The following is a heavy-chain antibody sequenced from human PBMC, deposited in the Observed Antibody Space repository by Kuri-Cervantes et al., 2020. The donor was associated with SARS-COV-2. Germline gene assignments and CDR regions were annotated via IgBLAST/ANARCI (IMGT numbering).Heavy chain of an antibody. J-gene: IGHJ4*02. V-gene: IGHV3-30*18. CDR2: ISHDGKNK. Sequence: GGSLRLPCAASGFHCSRTDMHWVRLAPGKGLEWVAVISHDGKNKKCLASGKGRFTISRDNSQKTLYLHMKSLRSEDTAMYYCAKDRVGVQDFWGQGTLVTVSS. CDR1: GFHCSRTD. CDR3: AKDRVGVQDF. D-gene: IGHD2-21*01.